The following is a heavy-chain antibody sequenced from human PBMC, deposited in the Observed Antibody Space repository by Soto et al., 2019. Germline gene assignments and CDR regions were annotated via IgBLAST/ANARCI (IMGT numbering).Heavy chain of an antibody. D-gene: IGHD3-22*01. J-gene: IGHJ4*02. CDR3: AKGGYFSNDY. V-gene: IGHV1-46*01. Sequence: GASVKVSCKASGYTFSTYYMHWVRQAPGQGLEWLGMINPSGGGASYLQKFQGRVTMTRDTSTNTVYMELSSLSSEDTAVYYCAKGGYFSNDYWGQGTLVPVSS. CDR1: GYTFSTYY. CDR2: INPSGGGA.